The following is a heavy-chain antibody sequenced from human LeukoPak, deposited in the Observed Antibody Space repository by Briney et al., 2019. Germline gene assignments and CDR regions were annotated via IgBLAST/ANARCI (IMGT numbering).Heavy chain of an antibody. Sequence: SETLSLTCGVSGGSITSTNYWTWVRQPPGKGLEWIGEVNLQGSTNYNPSLMGRVAISVDMSENHISLQLTSVTAADTAVYYCARSRHYDSSGYSIFFDYWGQGTLVTVSS. CDR2: VNLQGST. D-gene: IGHD3-22*01. V-gene: IGHV4-4*02. CDR1: GGSITSTNY. CDR3: ARSRHYDSSGYSIFFDY. J-gene: IGHJ4*02.